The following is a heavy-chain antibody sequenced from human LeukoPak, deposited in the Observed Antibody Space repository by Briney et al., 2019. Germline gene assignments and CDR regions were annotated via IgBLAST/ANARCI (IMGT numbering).Heavy chain of an antibody. V-gene: IGHV3-74*01. CDR1: GFTFSSYW. CDR3: ARVDSSGWQPYYYYGMDV. J-gene: IGHJ6*02. Sequence: GGSLRLSCAASGFTFSSYWMHWVRHAPGKGLVWVSRINSDGSSTSYADSVKGRFTISRDNAKNTLYLQMNSLRAEDTAVYYCARVDSSGWQPYYYYGMDVWGQGTTVTVSS. D-gene: IGHD6-19*01. CDR2: INSDGSST.